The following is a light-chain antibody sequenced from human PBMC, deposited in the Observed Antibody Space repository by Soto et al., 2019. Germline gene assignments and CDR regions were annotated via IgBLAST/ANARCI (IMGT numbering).Light chain of an antibody. J-gene: IGLJ2*01. V-gene: IGLV3-9*01. CDR3: QVWDSSLVV. CDR2: RDT. CDR1: NIGSKN. Sequence: SYELTQPLSVSVALGQTGRITCGGNNIGSKNVHWYQQKPGQAPVVVIYRDTNRPSGIPERFSGSSSGNTATLTISRPQAGDEGDYYCQVWDSSLVVFGGGTKLTVL.